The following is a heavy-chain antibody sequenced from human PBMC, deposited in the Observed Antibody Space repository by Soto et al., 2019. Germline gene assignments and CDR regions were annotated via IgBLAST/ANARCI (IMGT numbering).Heavy chain of an antibody. CDR3: AGSITIFGVGTNPFYX. Sequence: SDTLSLTFTVSGGSISSYYWSWIRQPAGKGLEGIGRIYTSGSTNYNPSLKSRVTMSVDTSKNQFSLKLSSVTAADTAVYYCAGSITIFGVGTNPFYXWGQGTLVTVSX. CDR1: GGSISSYY. V-gene: IGHV4-4*07. CDR2: IYTSGST. J-gene: IGHJ4*02. D-gene: IGHD3-3*01.